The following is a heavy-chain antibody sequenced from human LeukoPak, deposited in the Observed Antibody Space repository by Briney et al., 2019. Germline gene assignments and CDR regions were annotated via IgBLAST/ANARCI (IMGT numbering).Heavy chain of an antibody. Sequence: PSETLSLTCAVYGGSFSGYYWSWIRKPPGKGLEWIGEIKHSGSTSYNPSVKSRVTILVVTSKYQFALKLGAVSAADAAVYYCGSGPWLSRPFGYWGQGTLVTVSS. V-gene: IGHV4-34*01. CDR1: GGSFSGYY. CDR3: GSGPWLSRPFGY. J-gene: IGHJ4*02. D-gene: IGHD3-22*01. CDR2: IKHSGST.